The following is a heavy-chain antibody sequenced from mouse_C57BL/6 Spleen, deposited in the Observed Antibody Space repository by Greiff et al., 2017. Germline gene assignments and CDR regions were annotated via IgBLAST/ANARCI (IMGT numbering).Heavy chain of an antibody. CDR2: IRNKANNHAT. Sequence: EVQRVESGGGLVQPGGSMKLSCAASGFTFSDAWMDWVRQSPEKGLEWVAEIRNKANNHATYYAESVKGRFTISRDDSKSSVYLQMNSLRAEDTGIYYCTRPGNWVGFDDWGQGTTLTVSS. CDR1: GFTFSDAW. J-gene: IGHJ2*01. V-gene: IGHV6-6*01. CDR3: TRPGNWVGFDD.